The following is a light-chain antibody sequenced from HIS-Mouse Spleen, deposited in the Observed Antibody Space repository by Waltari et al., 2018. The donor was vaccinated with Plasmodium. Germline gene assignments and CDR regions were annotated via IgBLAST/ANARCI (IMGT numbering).Light chain of an antibody. J-gene: IGLJ3*02. CDR3: YSTDSSGNHRV. Sequence: SYELPQPPSVSVSPGQTARTTCSGDALPQNYAYWYQQKSGQAPVLVIYEDSKRPSGIPERFSGSSSGTMATLTISGAQVEDEADYYCYSTDSSGNHRVFGGGTKLTVL. CDR2: EDS. V-gene: IGLV3-10*01. CDR1: ALPQNY.